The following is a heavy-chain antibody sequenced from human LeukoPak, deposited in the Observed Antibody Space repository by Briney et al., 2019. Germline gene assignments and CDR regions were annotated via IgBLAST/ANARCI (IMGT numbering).Heavy chain of an antibody. CDR2: TYYRSKWYN. CDR3: ARDLDYYDSSGYYKYYYYGMDV. V-gene: IGHV6-1*01. Sequence: SQTLSLTCAISGDSVSSNSAAWNWIRQSPSRGLEWLGRTYYRSKWYNDYAVSVKSRITINPDTSKNQFSLQLNSVTSEDTAVYYCARDLDYYDSSGYYKYYYYGMDVWGQGTTVTVSS. J-gene: IGHJ6*02. D-gene: IGHD3-22*01. CDR1: GDSVSSNSAA.